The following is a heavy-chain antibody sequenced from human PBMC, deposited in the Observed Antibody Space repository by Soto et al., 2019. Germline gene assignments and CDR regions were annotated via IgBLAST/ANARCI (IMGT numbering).Heavy chain of an antibody. CDR1: GYTFTRYG. J-gene: IGHJ6*02. Sequence: QVQLVQSGAEVKNPGASVKVSCKASGYTFTRYGIGWARQAPGQGLEWMGWINTYNGNTNYAQNVQGRVTLTTDTSTSKAYMERRSLRSNATAIYYCAMVDVYVTPSPQDVWGQGTTVIVSS. D-gene: IGHD3-16*01. CDR3: AMVDVYVTPSPQDV. CDR2: INTYNGNT. V-gene: IGHV1-18*01.